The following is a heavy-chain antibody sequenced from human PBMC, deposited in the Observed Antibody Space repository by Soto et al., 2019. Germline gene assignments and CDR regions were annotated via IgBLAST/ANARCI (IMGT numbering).Heavy chain of an antibody. CDR2: ISFDGSYK. J-gene: IGHJ2*01. V-gene: IGHV3-30*18. Sequence: QAQLVESRGGVVQPGGSLRLSCAASGFTFSRYGIHWVRQAPGKGLEWVAVISFDGSYKYYEDSVKGRFIISRDSSKNTLYLQMNSLRAEDTAVYYCAKGTSDILTGFPFYWYFDLWGRGTLVTVSS. CDR1: GFTFSRYG. D-gene: IGHD3-9*01. CDR3: AKGTSDILTGFPFYWYFDL.